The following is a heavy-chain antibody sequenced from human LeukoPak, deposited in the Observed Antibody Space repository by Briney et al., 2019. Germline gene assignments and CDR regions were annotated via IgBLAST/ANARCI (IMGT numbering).Heavy chain of an antibody. CDR2: INHSGST. D-gene: IGHD3-22*01. CDR1: GGSFSGYY. V-gene: IGHV4-34*01. Sequence: TSQTLSLTCAVYGGSFSGYYWSWIRQPPGKGLEWIGEINHSGSTNYNPSLKSRVTISVDTSKNQFSLKLSSVTAADTAVYYCARVHYYDSSGSSWFDPWGQGTLVTVSS. J-gene: IGHJ5*02. CDR3: ARVHYYDSSGSSWFDP.